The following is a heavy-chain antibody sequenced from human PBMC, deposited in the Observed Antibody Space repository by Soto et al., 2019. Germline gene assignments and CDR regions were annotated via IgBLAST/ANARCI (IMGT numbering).Heavy chain of an antibody. CDR3: ATKYYDILTGYYVFDY. V-gene: IGHV1-69*06. Sequence: SWVRQAPGQGLEWMGGIIPIFGTTDYAQKFQGRVTMTADKSTDTAYMELSSLRSEDTAVYYCATKYYDILTGYYVFDYWGQGTLVTVSS. J-gene: IGHJ4*02. CDR2: IIPIFGTT. D-gene: IGHD3-9*01.